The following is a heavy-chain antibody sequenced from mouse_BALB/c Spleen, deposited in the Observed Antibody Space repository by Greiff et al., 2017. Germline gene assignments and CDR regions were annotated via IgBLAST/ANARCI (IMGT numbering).Heavy chain of an antibody. J-gene: IGHJ4*01. CDR2: INPYNGAT. D-gene: IGHD3-3*01. V-gene: IGHV1-31*01. CDR1: GYSFTGYY. Sequence: VQLKQSGPELVKPGASVKISCKASGYSFTGYYMHWVKQSHVKSLEWIGRINPYNGATSYNQNFKDKASLTVDKSSSTAYMELHSLTSEDSAVYYCAREGTYYAMDYWGQGTSVTVSS. CDR3: AREGTYYAMDY.